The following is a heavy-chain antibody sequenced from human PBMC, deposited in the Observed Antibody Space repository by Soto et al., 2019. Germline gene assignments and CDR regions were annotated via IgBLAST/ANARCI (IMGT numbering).Heavy chain of an antibody. CDR1: GYTFTSYG. V-gene: IGHV1-18*01. D-gene: IGHD6-13*01. J-gene: IGHJ4*02. CDR2: ISAYNGNT. Sequence: QVQLVQSGAEVKKPGASVKVSCKASGYTFTSYGISWVRQAPGQGLEWMGWISAYNGNTNYAQKLQGRVTMTTDRARSTAYMELRRLRSDDTAVYYYARSIAAAVDFDYWGQGTLVTVSS. CDR3: ARSIAAAVDFDY.